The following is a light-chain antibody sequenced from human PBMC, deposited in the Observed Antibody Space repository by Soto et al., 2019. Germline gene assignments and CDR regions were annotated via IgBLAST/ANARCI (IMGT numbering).Light chain of an antibody. CDR1: VLAKKY. CDR3: YSAADNKGV. CDR2: KDS. Sequence: SYELTQPPSVSVSPGQTARITCSGDVLAKKYARWFQQKPGQAPVLVIYKDSERPSGIPERFSGSSSGTTVTLTISGAQVEDEADYYCYSAADNKGVFGTGTKVT. V-gene: IGLV3-27*01. J-gene: IGLJ1*01.